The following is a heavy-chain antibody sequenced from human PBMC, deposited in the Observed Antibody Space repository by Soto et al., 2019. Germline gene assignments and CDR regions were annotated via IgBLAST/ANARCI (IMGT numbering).Heavy chain of an antibody. J-gene: IGHJ3*02. D-gene: IGHD3-22*01. Sequence: RLSCAASGFTFSSYSMNWVRQAPGKGLEWVSSISSSSSYIYYADSVKGRFTISRDNAKNSLYLQMNSLRAEDTAVYYCARDRSPYTYYYDSSGYRGYAFDIWGQGTMVTV. CDR1: GFTFSSYS. CDR2: ISSSSSYI. V-gene: IGHV3-21*01. CDR3: ARDRSPYTYYYDSSGYRGYAFDI.